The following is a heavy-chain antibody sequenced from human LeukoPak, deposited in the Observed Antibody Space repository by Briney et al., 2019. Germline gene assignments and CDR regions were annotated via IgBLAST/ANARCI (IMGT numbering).Heavy chain of an antibody. J-gene: IGHJ4*02. V-gene: IGHV3-23*01. CDR3: ARVVDHDYGDYYLDY. CDR2: IFGSGHST. D-gene: IGHD4-17*01. Sequence: GGSLRLSCAASGFTFSNYAMTWVRQAPGKGLEWVSTIFGSGHSTYYADSVKGRFTISRDNSKNTLYLQMNRLRAEDTAVYYCARVVDHDYGDYYLDYWGQGTLATVSS. CDR1: GFTFSNYA.